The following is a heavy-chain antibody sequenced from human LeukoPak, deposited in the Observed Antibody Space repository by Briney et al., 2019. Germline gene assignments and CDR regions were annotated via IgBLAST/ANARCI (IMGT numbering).Heavy chain of an antibody. D-gene: IGHD4-17*01. CDR2: IKQDGSEK. J-gene: IGHJ4*02. Sequence: PGGSLRLSCAASGFIFSRYWMHWVRQAPGKGLEWVANIKQDGSEKYYVDSVKGRFTISRDNAKNSLYLQMNSLRAEDTAVYYCARDQYGDYFHYFDYWGQGTLVTVSS. V-gene: IGHV3-7*03. CDR1: GFIFSRYW. CDR3: ARDQYGDYFHYFDY.